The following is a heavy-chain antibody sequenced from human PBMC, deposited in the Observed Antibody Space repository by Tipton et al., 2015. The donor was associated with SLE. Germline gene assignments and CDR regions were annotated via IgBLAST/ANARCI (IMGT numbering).Heavy chain of an antibody. V-gene: IGHV3-30*02. J-gene: IGHJ6*02. Sequence: SLRLSCAASGFTFSSYDMYWVRQVPGKGLEWVASIWYDGTYKYLADSVKGRFTISRDNSKKTLYLEMNSLRPDDTAVYYCAKDCAGNRYGSRYYYYGMDVWGPGAAVTVSS. CDR1: GFTFSSYD. CDR2: IWYDGTYK. CDR3: AKDCAGNRYGSRYYYYGMDV. D-gene: IGHD5-18*01.